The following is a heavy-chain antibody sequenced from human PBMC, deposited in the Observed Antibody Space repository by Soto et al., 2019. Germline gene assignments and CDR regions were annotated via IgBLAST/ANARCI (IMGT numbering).Heavy chain of an antibody. CDR1: GFPFGHYA. D-gene: IGHD6-19*01. J-gene: IGHJ4*02. CDR2: ISGSGDSA. V-gene: IGHV3-23*01. Sequence: RLSCTASGFPFGHYAMNWVRQGPGTRLEWVADISGSGDSARYADSVRGRFTISRDNSRDTLYLQMNSLRVDDTAVYYCGKERRGSGWSVCNFWGQGALVTVSS. CDR3: GKERRGSGWSVCNF.